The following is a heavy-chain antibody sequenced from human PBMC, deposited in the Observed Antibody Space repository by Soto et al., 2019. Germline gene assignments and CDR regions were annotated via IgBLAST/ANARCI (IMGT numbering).Heavy chain of an antibody. J-gene: IGHJ3*02. CDR2: ISAYNGNT. CDR1: GYTFTSYG. D-gene: IGHD6-19*01. Sequence: QVPLVQSGAEVKKPGASVKVSCKASGYTFTSYGISWVRQAPGQGLEWMGWISAYNGNTNYAQKLQGRVTMTTDSSTSTAYMELRSPRSDDTAVYYCARDLAVAGTIGAFDIWGQGTMVTVSS. V-gene: IGHV1-18*01. CDR3: ARDLAVAGTIGAFDI.